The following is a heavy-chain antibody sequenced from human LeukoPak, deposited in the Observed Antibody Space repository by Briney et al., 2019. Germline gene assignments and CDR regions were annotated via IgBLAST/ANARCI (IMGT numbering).Heavy chain of an antibody. Sequence: GGSLRLSCAASGFTFNTCNMNWVRQAPGKGLEWVSSITSGGDYIYYADSVKGRFTTSRDNAKNSLSLQLNSLRVEDTAVYYCARGHYDVLAASYTWTPDYWGQGTLVTVSS. CDR2: ITSGGDYI. J-gene: IGHJ4*02. D-gene: IGHD3-9*01. CDR1: GFTFNTCN. CDR3: ARGHYDVLAASYTWTPDY. V-gene: IGHV3-21*01.